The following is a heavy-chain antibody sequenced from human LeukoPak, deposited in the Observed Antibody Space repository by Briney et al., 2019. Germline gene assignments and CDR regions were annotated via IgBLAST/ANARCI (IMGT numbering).Heavy chain of an antibody. V-gene: IGHV3-21*01. J-gene: IGHJ4*02. CDR1: GFTFSSYS. Sequence: PGGSLRLSCAASGFTFSSYSMNWVRQAPGKGLEWVSSITRSNYIYYADSVKGRFTISRDNAKNSLYLQMNSLRAEDTALYYCARDTPYDYWGQGTLVTVSS. CDR3: ARDTPYDY. CDR2: ITRSNYI.